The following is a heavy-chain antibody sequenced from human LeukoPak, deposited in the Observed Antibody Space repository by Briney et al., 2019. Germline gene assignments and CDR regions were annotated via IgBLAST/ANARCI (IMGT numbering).Heavy chain of an antibody. Sequence: SETLSLTCTVSGGSISSHYWSWIRQPPGKGLEWIGYIYYSGSTNYNPSLKSRVTISVDTSKNQFSLKLSSVTAADTAVYYCARSDIWSDENWFDPWGQGTLVTVSS. V-gene: IGHV4-59*11. CDR2: IYYSGST. CDR1: GGSISSHY. CDR3: ARSDIWSDENWFDP. J-gene: IGHJ5*02. D-gene: IGHD3-16*01.